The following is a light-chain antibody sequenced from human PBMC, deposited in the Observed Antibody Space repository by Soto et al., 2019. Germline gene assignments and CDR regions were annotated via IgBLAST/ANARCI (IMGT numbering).Light chain of an antibody. CDR1: QSVSNF. J-gene: IGKJ1*01. Sequence: EIVLTQSPATLSLSPGERATLSCRASQSVSNFLAWYQQKPGQAPRLLISDASNRATGIPGRFSGSGSGTDVRRTISSLEPEDFAVYYCQQRSNWPWTFDQGTKVEIK. CDR3: QQRSNWPWT. CDR2: DAS. V-gene: IGKV3-11*01.